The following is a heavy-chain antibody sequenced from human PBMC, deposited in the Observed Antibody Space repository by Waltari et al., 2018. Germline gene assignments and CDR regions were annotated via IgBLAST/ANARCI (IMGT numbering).Heavy chain of an antibody. CDR1: GGTFSSYA. CDR2: IIPIIGTA. J-gene: IGHJ3*02. CDR3: ARGSGGPYGDFSDAFDI. V-gene: IGHV1-69*05. Sequence: QVQLVQSGAEVKKPGSSVKVSCQASGGTFSSYAISWVRQAPGQGLEWMGGIIPIIGTANSAQKFQGSVTITTDESTSTAYMELSSLRSEDTAVYYCARGSGGPYGDFSDAFDIWGQWTMVTVSS. D-gene: IGHD4-17*01.